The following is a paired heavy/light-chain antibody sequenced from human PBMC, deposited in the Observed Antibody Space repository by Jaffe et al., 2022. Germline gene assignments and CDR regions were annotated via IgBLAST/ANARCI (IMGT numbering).Light chain of an antibody. Sequence: QSALTQPASVSGSPGQSITISCTGTSSDVGGYNYVSWYQQHPGKAPKLMIYDVSNRPSGVSNRFSGSKSGNTASLTISGLQAEDEADYYCSSYTSSSPWVFGGGTKLTVL. V-gene: IGLV2-14*03. CDR3: SSYTSSSPWV. J-gene: IGLJ3*02. CDR2: DVS. CDR1: SSDVGGYNY.
Heavy chain of an antibody. J-gene: IGHJ4*02. CDR1: GFTVSSNY. CDR2: IYSGGST. CDR3: AREPNRTTGYSSGWYFGY. V-gene: IGHV3-66*02. Sequence: EVQLVESGGGLVQPGGSLRLSCAASGFTVSSNYMSWVRQAPGKGLEWVSVIYSGGSTYYADSVKGRFTISRDNSKNTLYLQMNSLRAEDTAVYYCAREPNRTTGYSSGWYFGYWGQGTLVTVSS. D-gene: IGHD6-19*01.